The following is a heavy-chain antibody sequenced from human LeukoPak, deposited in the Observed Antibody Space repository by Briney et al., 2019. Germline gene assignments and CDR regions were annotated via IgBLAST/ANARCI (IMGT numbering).Heavy chain of an antibody. CDR1: GFTFSDYY. V-gene: IGHV3-11*01. J-gene: IGHJ4*02. D-gene: IGHD3-22*01. CDR2: ISSSGSTI. Sequence: TGGSLRLSCAASGFTFSDYYMSWIRQAPGKGLEWVSYISSSGSTIYYADSVKGRFTISRDNAKNSLYLQMNSLRAEDTAVYYCARVTYYYDSSGYEIDYWGQGTLVTVSS. CDR3: ARVTYYYDSSGYEIDY.